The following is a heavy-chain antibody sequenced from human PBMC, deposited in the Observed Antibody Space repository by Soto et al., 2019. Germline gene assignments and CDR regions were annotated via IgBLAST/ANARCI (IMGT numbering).Heavy chain of an antibody. CDR1: GYSFTSYW. D-gene: IGHD1-7*01. Sequence: PGESLKISCKGSGYSFTSYWIGWVRQMPGKGLEWMGIIYPGDSDTRYSPSFQGQVTISADKSISTAYLQWSSLKASDTAMYYCAKGGRGGTTAQPNNWFDPWGQGTLVTVSS. CDR2: IYPGDSDT. CDR3: AKGGRGGTTAQPNNWFDP. V-gene: IGHV5-51*01. J-gene: IGHJ5*02.